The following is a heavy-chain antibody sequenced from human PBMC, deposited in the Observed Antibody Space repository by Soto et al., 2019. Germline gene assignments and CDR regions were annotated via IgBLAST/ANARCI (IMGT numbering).Heavy chain of an antibody. CDR3: ARQAFSYSYSHPYFFDY. Sequence: PGGSLRLSCAASGFTFSSFEMNWVRQAPGRGLEWIAFITSSGRTMSYADSVKGRFTISRDNAGNSLSLQMNTLRAEDTAIYYCARQAFSYSYSHPYFFDYWGQRALVTVSS. CDR2: ITSSGRTM. CDR1: GFTFSSFE. D-gene: IGHD5-18*01. V-gene: IGHV3-48*03. J-gene: IGHJ4*02.